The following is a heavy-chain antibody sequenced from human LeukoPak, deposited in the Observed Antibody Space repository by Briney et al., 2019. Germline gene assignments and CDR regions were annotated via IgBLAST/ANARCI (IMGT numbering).Heavy chain of an antibody. CDR3: ASGLRFLEWSFDL. CDR1: GGSFSGYY. D-gene: IGHD3-3*01. CDR2: INHSGST. V-gene: IGHV4-34*01. Sequence: SETLSLTCAVYGGSFSGYYWSWIRQPPGKGLGWIGEINHSGSTNYNPSLKSRVTISVDTSKNQFSLKLSSVTAADTDVYYCASGLRFLEWSFDLWGRGTLVTVSS. J-gene: IGHJ2*01.